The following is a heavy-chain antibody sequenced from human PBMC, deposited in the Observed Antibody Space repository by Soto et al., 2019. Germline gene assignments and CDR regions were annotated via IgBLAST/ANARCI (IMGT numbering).Heavy chain of an antibody. Sequence: ASVKVSCKVSGGTFSSYSISWVRQAPGQGLEWMGGIIPIFGTANYAQKFQGRVTITADESTSTAYMELSSLRSEDTAVYYCARESGIQLWLGYWGQGTLVTVSS. CDR3: ARESGIQLWLGY. V-gene: IGHV1-69*13. J-gene: IGHJ4*02. CDR2: IIPIFGTA. CDR1: GGTFSSYS. D-gene: IGHD5-18*01.